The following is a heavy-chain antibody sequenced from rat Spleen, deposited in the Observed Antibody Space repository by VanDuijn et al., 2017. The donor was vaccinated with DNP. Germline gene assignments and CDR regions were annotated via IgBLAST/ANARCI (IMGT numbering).Heavy chain of an antibody. Sequence: EVQLVESGGGLVQPGRSLKLSCAASGFTFSNYYMAWVRQAPEKGLEWVAASSPSGIRTYYPDSVNGRFTISRDYATNSLYLQMNSLKSEDTATYYCARGSTSIYWFFDFWGPGTMVTVSS. CDR1: GFTFSNYY. D-gene: IGHD3-1*01. V-gene: IGHV5-25*01. J-gene: IGHJ1*01. CDR3: ARGSTSIYWFFDF. CDR2: SSPSGIRT.